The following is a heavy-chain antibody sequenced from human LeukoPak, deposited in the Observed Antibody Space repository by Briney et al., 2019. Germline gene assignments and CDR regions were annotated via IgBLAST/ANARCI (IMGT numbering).Heavy chain of an antibody. CDR2: INHSGST. CDR1: GGSFSGYY. D-gene: IGHD3-3*01. CDR3: CLGVGTLFDY. V-gene: IGHV4-34*01. Sequence: KPSETLSLTCAVYGGSFSGYYWSWIRQPPGKGLEWIGEINHSGSTNYNPSLKSRVTISVDTSKNQFSLKLSSVTAADTAVYYCCLGVGTLFDYWGQGTLVTVSS. J-gene: IGHJ4*02.